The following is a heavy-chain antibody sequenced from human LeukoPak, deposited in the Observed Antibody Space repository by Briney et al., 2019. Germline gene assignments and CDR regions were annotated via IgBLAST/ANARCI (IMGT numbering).Heavy chain of an antibody. V-gene: IGHV7-4-1*02. J-gene: IGHJ4*02. CDR1: GYTFTSYA. Sequence: ASVTVSCTASGYTFTSYAMNWVRQAPGQGLEWMGWINTNTGNPTYAQGFTGRFVFSLDTSVSTAYLQISSLKAEDTAVYYCARMESSGWSHYFDYWGQGTLVTVSS. CDR2: INTNTGNP. CDR3: ARMESSGWSHYFDY. D-gene: IGHD6-19*01.